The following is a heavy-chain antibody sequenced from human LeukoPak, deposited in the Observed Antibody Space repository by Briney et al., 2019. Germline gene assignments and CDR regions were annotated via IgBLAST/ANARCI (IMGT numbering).Heavy chain of an antibody. J-gene: IGHJ3*02. CDR3: ARDSVAVAGDRAFDI. CDR2: IYYSGST. D-gene: IGHD2-15*01. CDR1: GGSISSYY. V-gene: IGHV4-59*01. Sequence: SETLSLTCTVSGGSISSYYWSWIRQPPGKGLEWIGYIYYSGSTNYNPSLKSRVTISIDTSKNQFSLKLSSVTAADTAVYYCARDSVAVAGDRAFDIWGHGTMVTVSS.